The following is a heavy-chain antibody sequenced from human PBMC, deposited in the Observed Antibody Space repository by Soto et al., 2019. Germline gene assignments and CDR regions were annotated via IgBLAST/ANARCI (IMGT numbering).Heavy chain of an antibody. Sequence: SVKVSCKASGGTFSNSAIYWVRQAPGQGLVWMGGFNPIFGAPYYAQTFQGRVTITADESTGTVYMGLSSLRSEDTAVYYCAVGNSTTYNWFDPWGQGTLVTVSS. J-gene: IGHJ5*02. V-gene: IGHV1-69*13. CDR3: AVGNSTTYNWFDP. D-gene: IGHD1-7*01. CDR2: FNPIFGAP. CDR1: GGTFSNSA.